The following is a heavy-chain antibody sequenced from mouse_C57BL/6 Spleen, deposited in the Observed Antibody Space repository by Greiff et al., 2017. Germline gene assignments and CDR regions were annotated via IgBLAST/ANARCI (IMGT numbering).Heavy chain of an antibody. Sequence: QVQLQQPGAELVKPGASVKMSCKASGYTFTSYWITWVKQRPGQGLAWIGDIYPGRGSTNYNEKFKSKATLTVDTSSSTAYMQLSSLTSEDSAVYYCAREGDYYGSSYYAMDYWGQGTSVTVSS. J-gene: IGHJ4*01. D-gene: IGHD1-1*01. CDR2: IYPGRGST. V-gene: IGHV1-55*01. CDR3: AREGDYYGSSYYAMDY. CDR1: GYTFTSYW.